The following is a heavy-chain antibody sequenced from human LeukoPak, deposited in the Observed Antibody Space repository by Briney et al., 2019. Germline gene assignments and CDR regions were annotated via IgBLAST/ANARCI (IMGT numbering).Heavy chain of an antibody. CDR1: GFAFSNYA. D-gene: IGHD4-17*01. CDR2: ISDGSGGST. CDR3: AKDILYYGEVDY. J-gene: IGHJ4*02. Sequence: GGSLRLSCAASGFAFSNYAMSWVRQAPGKGLEWVSTISDGSGGSTYYADSVKGRFTFSRDNSKNTLYLQMNSLRAEDTAVYYCAKDILYYGEVDYWGQGTLVTVSS. V-gene: IGHV3-23*01.